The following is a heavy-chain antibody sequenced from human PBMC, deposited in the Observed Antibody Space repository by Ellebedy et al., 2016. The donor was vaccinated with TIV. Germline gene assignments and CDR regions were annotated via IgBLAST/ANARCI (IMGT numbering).Heavy chain of an antibody. J-gene: IGHJ3*02. CDR1: GFTFDDYA. CDR3: VKDLDDRITAAGRDDVFEI. D-gene: IGHD6-25*01. V-gene: IGHV3-9*01. Sequence: SLKISCAVSGFTFDDYAMHWVRQIPGKGLEWVSGISWNSGSVDYTDSVRGRFTTSRDSAKNCLYLQMNSLRPEDTAFYYCVKDLDDRITAAGRDDVFEIWGQGTMVSVSS. CDR2: ISWNSGSV.